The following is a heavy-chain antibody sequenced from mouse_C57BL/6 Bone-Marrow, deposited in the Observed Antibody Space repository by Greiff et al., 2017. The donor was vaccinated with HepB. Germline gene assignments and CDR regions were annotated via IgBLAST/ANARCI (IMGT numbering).Heavy chain of an antibody. CDR3: ARRLGPWYFDV. J-gene: IGHJ1*03. D-gene: IGHD4-1*01. CDR2: INPGSGGT. V-gene: IGHV1-54*01. CDR1: GYAFTNYL. Sequence: QVQLQQSGAELVRPGTSVKVSCKASGYAFTNYLIEWVKQRPGQGLEWIGVINPGSGGTNYNEKFKGKATLTADKSSSTAYMQLSSLTSEDSAVYFCARRLGPWYFDVWGTGTTVTVSS.